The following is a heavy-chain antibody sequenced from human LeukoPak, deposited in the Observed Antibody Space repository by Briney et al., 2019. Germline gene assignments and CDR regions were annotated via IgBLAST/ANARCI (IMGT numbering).Heavy chain of an antibody. CDR2: IKQDGSEE. J-gene: IGHJ4*02. CDR3: ARAHDYAFEGD. D-gene: IGHD3/OR15-3a*01. CDR1: GFTVSSNY. V-gene: IGHV3-7*05. Sequence: GGPLRLSCAASGFTVSSNYMSWVRQAPGKGLEWVASIKQDGSEEQYVDSVRGRFTISRDNAKNTLYLHMDSLRAEDTAIYYCARAHDYAFEGDWGQGTLVTVSS.